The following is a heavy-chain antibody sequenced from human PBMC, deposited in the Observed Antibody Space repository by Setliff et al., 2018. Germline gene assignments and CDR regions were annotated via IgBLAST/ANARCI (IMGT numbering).Heavy chain of an antibody. Sequence: ASVKVSCKASGGTFNSYAISWVRQAPGQGLEWMGIINPSGGLTKYAQKFQGRVTMTSDTSTNTVYMELSSLRSDDTAVYYCARAPLESGYYYGQGHYFDYWGQGTLVTVSS. CDR3: ARAPLESGYYYGQGHYFDY. D-gene: IGHD5-18*01. CDR2: INPSGGLT. CDR1: GGTFNSYA. V-gene: IGHV1-46*02. J-gene: IGHJ4*02.